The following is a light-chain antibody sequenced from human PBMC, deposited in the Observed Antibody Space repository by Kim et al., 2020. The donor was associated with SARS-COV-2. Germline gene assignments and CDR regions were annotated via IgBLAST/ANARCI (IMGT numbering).Light chain of an antibody. CDR2: DAS. V-gene: IGKV1-5*01. CDR1: QIISSW. Sequence: ASVGDRVPITCRASQIISSWLAWYHQNPGKAPKPLIYDASSLESGVPSRFSGSGSGTEFTLTISSLQPDDFATNYCKQYNSYPTFGHGTKVDIK. CDR3: KQYNSYPT. J-gene: IGKJ1*01.